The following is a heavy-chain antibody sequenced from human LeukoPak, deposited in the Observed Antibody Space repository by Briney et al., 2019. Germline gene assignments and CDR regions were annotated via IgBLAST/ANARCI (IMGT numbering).Heavy chain of an antibody. CDR1: GFTFSSYA. D-gene: IGHD1-26*01. J-gene: IGHJ6*02. V-gene: IGHV3-23*01. CDR3: AKDIGVVGGYYYYYYGMDV. CDR2: ISGSGGST. Sequence: GGSLRLSCAASGFTFSSYAMSWVRQAPGKGLEWVSAISGSGGSTYYADSVKGRFTISRDNSKNTLYLQMNSLRAEDTAVYYCAKDIGVVGGYYYYYYGMDVWGQGTTVTASS.